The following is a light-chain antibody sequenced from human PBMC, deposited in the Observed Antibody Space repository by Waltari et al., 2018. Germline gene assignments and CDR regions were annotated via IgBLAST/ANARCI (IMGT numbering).Light chain of an antibody. J-gene: IGLJ3*02. Sequence: QSVLTQPPSASATPGQGVMISCSGSSSNIGNNVVNWYQQLPGKAPKLLIDRNDQLPSWVPARFSGSKSGTSASLAINGLQSEDEADYYCAAWDDSLRGHWVFGGGTKVTVL. CDR2: RND. V-gene: IGLV1-44*01. CDR1: SSNIGNNV. CDR3: AAWDDSLRGHWV.